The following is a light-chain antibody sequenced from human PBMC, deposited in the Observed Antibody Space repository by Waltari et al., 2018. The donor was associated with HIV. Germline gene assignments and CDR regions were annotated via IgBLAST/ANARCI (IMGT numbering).Light chain of an antibody. CDR3: ATWTDSLSGVV. CDR2: RNS. V-gene: IGLV1-47*01. J-gene: IGLJ2*01. Sequence: QSVLTQSPSASGTPGQRVTISCSGSSSNIGSNYVYWYQQLPGTATKRLLYRNSQRPSGVPDRFSGSKSGTSASLAISGLQSEDEAHYYCATWTDSLSGVVFGGGTKLRVL. CDR1: SSNIGSNY.